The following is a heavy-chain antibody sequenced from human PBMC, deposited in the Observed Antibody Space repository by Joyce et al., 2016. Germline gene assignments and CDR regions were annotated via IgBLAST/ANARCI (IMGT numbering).Heavy chain of an antibody. CDR2: IDTGKGGG. CDR1: GYDFKNFY. V-gene: IGHV1-2*02. CDR3: ATDSNTSGVFDLAH. Sequence: QVRLVQSGAEVKGPGASVKVSCQASGYDFKNFYIHWLRQATGQGLVWLGRIDTGKGGGSIAQDVQGRVTMTTDTSVSAAYMELSRLKSEDTATYYCATDSNTSGVFDLAHWGQGTLVTVSS. D-gene: IGHD2-8*01. J-gene: IGHJ4*02.